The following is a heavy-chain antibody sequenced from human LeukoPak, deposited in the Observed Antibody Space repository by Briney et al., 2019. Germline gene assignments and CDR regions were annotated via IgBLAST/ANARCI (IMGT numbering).Heavy chain of an antibody. CDR1: GFTFTSYS. D-gene: IGHD3-16*01. J-gene: IGHJ4*02. V-gene: IGHV3-7*03. CDR2: IRQDGNEK. CDR3: AVITLDY. Sequence: GGSLRLSCAASGFTFTSYSMNWVRQAPGKGLEWVANIRQDGNEKDYVDSVKGRFTISRDNAKNSLYLQMNSLRAEDTAIYYCAVITLDYWGQGTLVTVSS.